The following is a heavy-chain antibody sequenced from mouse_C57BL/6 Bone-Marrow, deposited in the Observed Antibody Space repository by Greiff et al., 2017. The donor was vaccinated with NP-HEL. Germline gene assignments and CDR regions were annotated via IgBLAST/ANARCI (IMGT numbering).Heavy chain of an antibody. V-gene: IGHV1-19*01. CDR1: GYTFTDYY. CDR3: VGLLLDYAMDY. CDR2: INPYNGGT. D-gene: IGHD1-1*01. Sequence: EVQLQESGPVLVKPGASVKMSCKASGYTFTDYYMNWVKQSHGKSLEWIGVINPYNGGTSYNQKFKGKATLTVDKSSSTAYMELNSLTSEDSAVYYCVGLLLDYAMDYWGQGTSVTVSS. J-gene: IGHJ4*01.